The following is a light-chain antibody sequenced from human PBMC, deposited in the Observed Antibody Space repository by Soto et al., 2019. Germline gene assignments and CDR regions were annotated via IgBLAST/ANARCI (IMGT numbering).Light chain of an antibody. J-gene: IGKJ4*01. CDR1: QSVGNDY. CDR3: QHYGTSRLT. Sequence: VLTQSPDTLSVSPGGRATLSCRASQSVGNDYLAWYQQRPGQAPRLLIYATSSRATGIPDRFSASGSETEFTLTISRLEPEDSAVYYCQHYGTSRLTFGGGTKVEIK. V-gene: IGKV3-20*01. CDR2: ATS.